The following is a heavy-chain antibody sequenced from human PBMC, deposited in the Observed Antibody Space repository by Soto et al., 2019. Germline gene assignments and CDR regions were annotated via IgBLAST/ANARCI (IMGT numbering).Heavy chain of an antibody. CDR1: GGSFSGYY. CDR2: INHSGST. CDR3: ARGIAVVYNHSRWFEP. Sequence: SETLSLTCAVYGGSFSGYYWSWIRQPPGKGLEWIGEINHSGSTNYNPSLKSRVTISVDTSKNQFSLKLSSVTAADTAVYYCARGIAVVYNHSRWFEPWGQGTLVTVSS. V-gene: IGHV4-34*01. D-gene: IGHD6-19*01. J-gene: IGHJ5*02.